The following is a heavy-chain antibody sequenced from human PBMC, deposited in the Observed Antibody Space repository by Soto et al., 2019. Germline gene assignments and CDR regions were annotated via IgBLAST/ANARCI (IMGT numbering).Heavy chain of an antibody. CDR3: AHSLIGYYYDSSGSNWFDP. D-gene: IGHD3-22*01. CDR2: IYWDDDK. CDR1: GFSLSTSGVG. J-gene: IGHJ5*02. V-gene: IGHV2-5*02. Sequence: QITLKESGPTLVNPTQTLTLTCTFSGFSLSTSGVGVGWIRQPPGKALEWLALIYWDDDKRYSPSLKSRLTIAKDTSKNQVVLTMTNMDPVDPATYYCAHSLIGYYYDSSGSNWFDPWGQGALVTVSS.